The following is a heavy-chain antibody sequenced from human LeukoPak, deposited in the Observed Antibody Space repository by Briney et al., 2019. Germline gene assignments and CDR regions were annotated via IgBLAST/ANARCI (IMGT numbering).Heavy chain of an antibody. D-gene: IGHD5-18*01. CDR1: AFTFSSYA. CDR3: AKGDTVMVAYYMDV. V-gene: IGHV3-23*01. Sequence: PGGSLRLSCAASAFTFSSYAMNWVRQAPGKGLEWVSAVSGSGVGTYYADSVKGRFTISRDNSKNTLYLQMNSLRAEDTALYYCAKGDTVMVAYYMDVWGKGTTVTVSS. CDR2: VSGSGVGT. J-gene: IGHJ6*03.